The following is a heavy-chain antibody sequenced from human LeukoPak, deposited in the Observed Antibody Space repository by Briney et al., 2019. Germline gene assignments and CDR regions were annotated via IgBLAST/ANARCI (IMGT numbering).Heavy chain of an antibody. CDR3: ARVSYSSGWAYGMDV. J-gene: IGHJ6*02. D-gene: IGHD6-19*01. V-gene: IGHV1-69*13. Sequence: EASVTVSCTGSGGSFSSYAISWVRQAPGQGLEWMGGIIPIFGTANYAQKFQGRVTITADESTSTPYMELSSLRSEDTAVYYCARVSYSSGWAYGMDVWGQGTTVTVSS. CDR2: IIPIFGTA. CDR1: GGSFSSYA.